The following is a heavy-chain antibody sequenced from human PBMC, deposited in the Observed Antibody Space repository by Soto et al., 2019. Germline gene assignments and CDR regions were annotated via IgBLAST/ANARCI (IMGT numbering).Heavy chain of an antibody. J-gene: IGHJ6*02. Sequence: SETLSLTCTVSGGSISSYYWSWIRQPPGKGLEWIGYIYYSGSTNYNPSLKSRVTISVDTSKNQFSLKLSSVTAADTAVYYCARDRGGELDYYYYGMDVWGQGTTVTVSS. CDR2: IYYSGST. CDR3: ARDRGGELDYYYYGMDV. D-gene: IGHD3-10*01. V-gene: IGHV4-59*01. CDR1: GGSISSYY.